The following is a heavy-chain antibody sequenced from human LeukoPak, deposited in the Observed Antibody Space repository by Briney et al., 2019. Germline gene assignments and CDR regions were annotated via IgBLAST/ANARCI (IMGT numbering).Heavy chain of an antibody. J-gene: IGHJ4*02. CDR1: GFSFSSSD. CDR2: ISSSSSTM. CDR3: ARADY. V-gene: IGHV3-48*03. Sequence: PGGSLRLSCAASGFSFSSSDMNSVRQAPGKGLEWVSYISSSSSTMYYADSVKGRFTISRDNAKNSLYLQMNSLRAEDTAVYYCARADYWGQGTLVTVSS.